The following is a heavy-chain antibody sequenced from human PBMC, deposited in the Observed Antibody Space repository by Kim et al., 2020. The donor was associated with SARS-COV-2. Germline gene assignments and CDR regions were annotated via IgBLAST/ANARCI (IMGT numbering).Heavy chain of an antibody. CDR1: GGSISSSSYY. Sequence: SETLSLTCTVSGGSISSSSYYWGWIRQPPGKGLEWIGSIYYSGSTYYNPSLKSRVTISVDTSKNQFSLKLRSVTAADTAVYYCARGGGNADYWGQGTLVTVSS. D-gene: IGHD2-15*01. V-gene: IGHV4-39*01. CDR2: IYYSGST. CDR3: ARGGGNADY. J-gene: IGHJ4*02.